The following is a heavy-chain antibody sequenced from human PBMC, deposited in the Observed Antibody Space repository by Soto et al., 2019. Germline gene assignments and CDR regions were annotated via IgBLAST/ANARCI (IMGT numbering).Heavy chain of an antibody. V-gene: IGHV4-61*01. CDR3: ARDNRHLAY. CDR1: GGSVSSGSYY. CDR2: IYYSGST. J-gene: IGHJ4*02. Sequence: QVQLQESGPGLVKPSETLSLTCTVSGGSVSSGSYYWSWIRQPPGKGLEWIGYIYYSGSTNYNPSLKSRVTISVDTSKNPFSLKLSSVTAADTAVYYCARDNRHLAYWGQGTLVTVSS.